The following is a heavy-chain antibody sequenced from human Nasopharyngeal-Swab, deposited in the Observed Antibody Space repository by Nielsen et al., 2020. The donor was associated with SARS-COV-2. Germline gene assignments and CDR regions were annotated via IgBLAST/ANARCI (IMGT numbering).Heavy chain of an antibody. D-gene: IGHD6-6*01. V-gene: IGHV3-43*01. CDR3: AEDNSLVRGFYYYGMDV. Sequence: GGSLRLSCAASGFTFDDYTMHWVRQAPGKGLEWVSLISWDGGSTFYADSVKGRFTISRDNSKTSLYLQMNSLRTEDTALYYCAEDNSLVRGFYYYGMDVWGQGTTVTVSS. CDR1: GFTFDDYT. CDR2: ISWDGGST. J-gene: IGHJ6*02.